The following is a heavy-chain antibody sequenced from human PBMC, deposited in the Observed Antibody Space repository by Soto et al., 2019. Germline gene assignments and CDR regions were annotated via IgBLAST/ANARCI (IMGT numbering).Heavy chain of an antibody. CDR3: ARRGSGSYSDY. V-gene: IGHV4-39*01. J-gene: IGHJ4*01. CDR2: IYYSGST. Sequence: QLQLQESGPGLVKPSETLSLTCTVYGGSISSNNYYCGWIRQPPGKRLEWIGSIYYSGSTYYIPSSKSRVNISVATAKNRYSLKLSSVAAADTAVYYCARRGSGSYSDYWGHGTLVTVSS. CDR1: GGSISSNNYY. D-gene: IGHD1-26*01.